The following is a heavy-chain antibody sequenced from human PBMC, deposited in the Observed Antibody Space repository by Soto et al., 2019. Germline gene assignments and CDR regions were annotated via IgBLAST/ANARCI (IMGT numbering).Heavy chain of an antibody. CDR2: IYYSGST. CDR1: GDSISSSRHF. CDR3: ASRHSSPYFDY. D-gene: IGHD6-13*01. J-gene: IGHJ4*02. V-gene: IGHV4-30-4*08. Sequence: SETLSLTCTVSGDSISSSRHFWGWVRQPPGKGLEWIGSIYYSGSTYYNPSLKSRVTISVDTSKNQFSLKLNSVTAADTAVYYCASRHSSPYFDYWGQGTLVTVSS.